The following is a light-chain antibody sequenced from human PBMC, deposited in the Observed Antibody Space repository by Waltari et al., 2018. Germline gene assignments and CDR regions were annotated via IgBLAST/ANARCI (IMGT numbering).Light chain of an antibody. CDR1: ESLLHSNGYNY. J-gene: IGKJ2*01. CDR3: QQYNSYSPVT. Sequence: DIVMTQSPLSLPVTPGEPASISCRSSESLLHSNGYNYLDWYLQKPGQSPQLLIYLGSNRASGVPDRFSGSGFGTEFTLTISSLQPDDFATYFCQQYNSYSPVTFGRGTKLEI. V-gene: IGKV2-28*01. CDR2: LGS.